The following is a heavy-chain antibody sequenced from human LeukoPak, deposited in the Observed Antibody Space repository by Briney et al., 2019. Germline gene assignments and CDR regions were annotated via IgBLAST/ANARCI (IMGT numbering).Heavy chain of an antibody. V-gene: IGHV6-1*01. CDR2: TYYRSKWYN. D-gene: IGHD1-26*01. Sequence: SQTLSLTCAISGDSVSSNSAAWNWIRQSPSRGLEWLGRTYYRSKWYNDYAVSVKSRITINPDTSKNQFSLQLNSVTPEDTAVYYCARRVGATFGIGNDAFDIWGQGTMVTVSS. CDR1: GDSVSSNSAA. CDR3: ARRVGATFGIGNDAFDI. J-gene: IGHJ3*02.